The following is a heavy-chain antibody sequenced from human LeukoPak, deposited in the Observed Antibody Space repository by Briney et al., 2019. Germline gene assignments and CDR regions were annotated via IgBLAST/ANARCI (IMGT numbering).Heavy chain of an antibody. CDR2: ISWDGGST. CDR3: AKAGGPELRYFDWLLGPYFDY. Sequence: PGGSLRLSCAASGFTFDDYTMHWVRQAPGKGLEWVTLISWDGGSTYYADSVKGRFTISRDNSKNSLYLQMNSLRTEDTALYYCAKAGGPELRYFDWLLGPYFDYWGQGTLVTVSS. J-gene: IGHJ4*02. D-gene: IGHD3-9*01. V-gene: IGHV3-43*01. CDR1: GFTFDDYT.